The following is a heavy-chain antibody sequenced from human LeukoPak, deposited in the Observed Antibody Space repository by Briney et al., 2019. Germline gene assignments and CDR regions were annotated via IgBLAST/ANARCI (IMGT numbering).Heavy chain of an antibody. V-gene: IGHV3-74*01. J-gene: IGHJ4*02. Sequence: GGTLRLSCAASGFTFSNSWMHWVRQAPGKGLVWVSRINSDGSDTSYADSVRGRFTISRDIAKNTLYLQMSSLRVEDTAMYFCATRGFNYEFDYWGQGTLVTVSS. CDR2: INSDGSDT. CDR3: ATRGFNYEFDY. CDR1: GFTFSNSW. D-gene: IGHD3-22*01.